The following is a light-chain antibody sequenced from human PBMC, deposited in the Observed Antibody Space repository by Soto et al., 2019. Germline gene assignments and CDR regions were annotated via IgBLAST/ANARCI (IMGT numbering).Light chain of an antibody. CDR1: NSDVGYYNY. Sequence: QSALTQPPSASGSPGQSVTISCTGSNSDVGYYNYVSWYQHHPGKAPKLLIHEVSKRPSGVPARFSGSKSGNTASLIISGLQGDDEADYYCSSYAGTNNVIFGGGTKVTVL. CDR2: EVS. V-gene: IGLV2-8*01. CDR3: SSYAGTNNVI. J-gene: IGLJ2*01.